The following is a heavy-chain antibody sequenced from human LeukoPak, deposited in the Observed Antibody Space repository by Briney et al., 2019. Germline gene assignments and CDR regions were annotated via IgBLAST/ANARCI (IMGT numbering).Heavy chain of an antibody. V-gene: IGHV4-4*07. CDR2: VYRTGNT. Sequence: SETLSLTCSVSGGSISAYYWSWIRQPAGKGLEWIGRVYRTGNTNYNPSLQSRVTMSVDTSKNQISLRLRSVTAADTAVYFCARDDFEYSVHYGMDVWGQGTAVTVSS. D-gene: IGHD3-9*01. CDR1: GGSISAYY. CDR3: ARDDFEYSVHYGMDV. J-gene: IGHJ6*02.